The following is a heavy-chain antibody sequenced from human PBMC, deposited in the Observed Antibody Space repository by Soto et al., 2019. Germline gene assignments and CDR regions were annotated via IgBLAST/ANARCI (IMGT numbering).Heavy chain of an antibody. V-gene: IGHV1-8*01. Sequence: QVQLVQSGAEVKKPGASVKVSCKASGYTFTSYDINWVRQATGQGLEWMGWMNPNSGNTGYAQKFQGRVTMTRNTXISTAYMELSSLRAEDTAVYYCARRGYSSSWYYYSYYGMEVWGQGTTVTVSS. CDR2: MNPNSGNT. CDR1: GYTFTSYD. D-gene: IGHD6-13*01. CDR3: ARRGYSSSWYYYSYYGMEV. J-gene: IGHJ6*02.